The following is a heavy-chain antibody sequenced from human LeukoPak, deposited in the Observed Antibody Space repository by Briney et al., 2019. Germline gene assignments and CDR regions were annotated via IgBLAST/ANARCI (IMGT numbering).Heavy chain of an antibody. CDR2: IWYDGSNK. Sequence: PGGSLRLSCAASGFTFSNYGMHWVRQVPGKGLEWVAVIWYDGSNKYFADSVKGRFTISRDSSKNTLYLQMNSLRAEDTAVYYCARGGYDLWSGYRIDYWGQGTLVTVSS. CDR3: ARGGYDLWSGYRIDY. J-gene: IGHJ4*02. CDR1: GFTFSNYG. D-gene: IGHD3-3*01. V-gene: IGHV3-33*01.